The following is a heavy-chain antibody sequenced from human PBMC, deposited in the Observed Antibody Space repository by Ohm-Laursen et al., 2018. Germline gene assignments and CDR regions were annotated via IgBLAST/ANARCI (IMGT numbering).Heavy chain of an antibody. D-gene: IGHD6-13*01. CDR3: AREDVSSSWPNYYYYGMDV. CDR1: GDRVSTNSAA. J-gene: IGHJ6*02. V-gene: IGHV6-1*01. Sequence: TQTLTLTCSISGDRVSTNSAAWNWIRQSPSRGLEWLGRTYYRSKWYNDYAVSVKSRIIINPGTSKNQFSLQLNSVTPEDTAVYYCAREDVSSSWPNYYYYGMDVWGQGTTVTVSS. CDR2: TYYRSKWYN.